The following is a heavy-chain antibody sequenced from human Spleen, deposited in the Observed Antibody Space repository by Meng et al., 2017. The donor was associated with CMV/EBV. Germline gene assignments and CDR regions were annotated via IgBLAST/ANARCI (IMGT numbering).Heavy chain of an antibody. CDR1: GFTFSSYS. D-gene: IGHD1-26*01. Sequence: GGSLRLSCVASGFTFSSYSMNWVRQAPGKGLEWVSSISSSSSYIYYADSVKGRFTISRDNAKNSLYLQMNSLRAEDTAVYYCARGRRVGHDAFDIWGQGTMVTVSS. CDR2: ISSSSSYI. J-gene: IGHJ3*02. CDR3: ARGRRVGHDAFDI. V-gene: IGHV3-21*01.